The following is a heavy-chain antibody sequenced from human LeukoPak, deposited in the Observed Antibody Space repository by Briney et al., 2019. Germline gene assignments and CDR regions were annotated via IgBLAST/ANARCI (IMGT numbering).Heavy chain of an antibody. CDR1: GGSITQTNY. D-gene: IGHD3-10*01. V-gene: IGHV4-4*02. J-gene: IGHJ5*02. Sequence: SETLSLTCDVSGGSITQTNYWTWVRQPPGKGLEWIGEINHSGNTNYNPSLKSRLTISVDTSNNQFSLKLSSVTAADTAVYYCARPMIRGVKWFDPWGQGTLVTVSS. CDR3: ARPMIRGVKWFDP. CDR2: INHSGNT.